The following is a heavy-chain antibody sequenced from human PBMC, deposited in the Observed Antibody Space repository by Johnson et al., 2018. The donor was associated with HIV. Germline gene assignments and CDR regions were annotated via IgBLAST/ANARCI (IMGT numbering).Heavy chain of an antibody. D-gene: IGHD3-22*01. J-gene: IGHJ3*02. CDR1: GFTFVSYA. V-gene: IGHV3-23*04. Sequence: VQLVESGGGLVQPGGSLRLSCAASGFTFVSYAMSWVRQAPGKGLEWVSIISGSGGITYHADSVKGRFTISRDNSKNKLYLQMKSLRAEDTAVYYCAKDFHYYDSSGFNDAFDIWGQGTMVTVSS. CDR2: ISGSGGIT. CDR3: AKDFHYYDSSGFNDAFDI.